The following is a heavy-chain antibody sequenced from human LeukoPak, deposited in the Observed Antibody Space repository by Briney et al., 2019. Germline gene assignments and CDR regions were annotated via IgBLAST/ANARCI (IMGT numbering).Heavy chain of an antibody. Sequence: SGGSLRLSCVASGFTFTHYGFHWVRQAPGKALEWVSFISYNGNTKYGDSVKGRFTIARDNSKNTLYLQMNSLRAEDTAVYYCANLARGGYYYMDVWGKGTTVTVSS. CDR1: GFTFTHYG. V-gene: IGHV3-30*18. J-gene: IGHJ6*03. CDR3: ANLARGGYYYMDV. CDR2: ISYNGNTK. D-gene: IGHD3-10*01.